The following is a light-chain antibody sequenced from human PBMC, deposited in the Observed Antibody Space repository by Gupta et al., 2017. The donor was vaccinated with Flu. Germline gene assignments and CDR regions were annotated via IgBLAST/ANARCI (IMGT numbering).Light chain of an antibody. CDR1: QSISSN. V-gene: IGKV3-15*01. CDR3: QQYDDWPPIT. J-gene: IGKJ5*01. CDR2: GAS. Sequence: IVMTQSPDTLSVSPGERATLSCRTSQSISSNLPWYQHKPALAPRLLIYGASARATGIADRFSGSGSGTEFTLTISSLESEDFAVYYCQQYDDWPPITFGQGTRLEIK.